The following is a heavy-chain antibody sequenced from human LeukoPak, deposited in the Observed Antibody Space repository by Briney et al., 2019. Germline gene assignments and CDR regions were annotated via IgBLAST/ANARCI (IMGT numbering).Heavy chain of an antibody. D-gene: IGHD3-22*01. CDR2: IIPIFGTA. J-gene: IGHJ6*02. Sequence: RASVKVSFKASGGTFSSYAISWVRQAPGQGLEWMGGIIPIFGTANYAQKFQGRVTITADESTSTAYMELSSLRSEDTAVYYCAREPYYYDSSGASKTSYYYYYYGMDVWGQGTTVTVSS. CDR1: GGTFSSYA. CDR3: AREPYYYDSSGASKTSYYYYYYGMDV. V-gene: IGHV1-69*13.